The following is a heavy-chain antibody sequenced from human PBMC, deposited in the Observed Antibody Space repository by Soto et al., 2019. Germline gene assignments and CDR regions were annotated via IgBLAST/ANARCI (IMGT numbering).Heavy chain of an antibody. D-gene: IGHD3-9*01. J-gene: IGHJ5*02. CDR3: ASLYDILTGYSYLGPWFDP. Sequence: PGGSLRLSCAASGFTFSSYAMSWVRQAPGKGLEWIGSIYYSGSTYYNPSLKSRVTISVDTSKNQFSLKLSSVTAADTAVYYCASLYDILTGYSYLGPWFDPWGQGTLVTVSS. V-gene: IGHV4-39*01. CDR1: GFTFSSYA. CDR2: IYYSGST.